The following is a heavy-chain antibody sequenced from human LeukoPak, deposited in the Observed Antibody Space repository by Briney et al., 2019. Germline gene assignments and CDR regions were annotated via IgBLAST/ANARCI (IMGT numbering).Heavy chain of an antibody. J-gene: IGHJ4*02. V-gene: IGHV1-2*02. CDR2: INPNSGGT. Sequence: VASVKVSCKASGYTFSGYYMHWVRQAPGQGLEWVGWINPNSGGTNYAQKFQGRVTMTRDTSIKTAYMELSRLTFDDTAVYYCAREYGSGSYRWSSVEYWGQGTLVTVSS. CDR1: GYTFSGYY. D-gene: IGHD3-10*01. CDR3: AREYGSGSYRWSSVEY.